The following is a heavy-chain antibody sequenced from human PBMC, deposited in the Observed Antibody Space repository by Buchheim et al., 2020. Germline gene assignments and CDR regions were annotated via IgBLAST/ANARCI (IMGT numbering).Heavy chain of an antibody. CDR2: IYYSGST. CDR1: GGSISSSSYY. D-gene: IGHD3-10*01. J-gene: IGHJ6*02. CDR3: ARDLLEWFGENYYYYGMDV. Sequence: QLQLQESGPGLVKPSETLSLTCTVSGGSISSSSYYWGWIRQPPGKGLEWIGSIYYSGSTYYNPSLKSRVTISVDTSKNQFSLKLSSVTAADTAVYYCARDLLEWFGENYYYYGMDVWGQGTT. V-gene: IGHV4-39*02.